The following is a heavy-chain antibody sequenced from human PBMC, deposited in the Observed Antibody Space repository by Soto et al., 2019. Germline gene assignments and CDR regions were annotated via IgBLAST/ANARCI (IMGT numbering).Heavy chain of an antibody. CDR2: INHTGST. CDR3: ARRRVMTLWFDP. CDR1: GGSFRCYS. J-gene: IGHJ5*02. D-gene: IGHD2-21*02. V-gene: IGHV4-34*01. Sequence: SETLSLTCAVYGGSFRCYSWTWIRQPPGKGLEWIGEINHTGSTNYNPSLKSRVTISVDTSKNQFSLKVNSVTAADTAVYYCARRRVMTLWFDPWGQGTLVTVSS.